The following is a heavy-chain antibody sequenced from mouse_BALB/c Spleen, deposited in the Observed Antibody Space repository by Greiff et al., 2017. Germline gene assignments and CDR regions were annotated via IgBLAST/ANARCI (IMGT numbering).Heavy chain of an antibody. D-gene: IGHD2-1*01. Sequence: QGQLQQSGAELAKPGASVKMSCKASGYTFTSYWMHWVKQRPGQGLEWIGYINPSTGYTEYNQKFKDKATLTADKSSSTAYMQLSSLTSEDSAVYYCARRGNYDAMDYWGQGTSVTVSS. V-gene: IGHV1-7*01. J-gene: IGHJ4*01. CDR3: ARRGNYDAMDY. CDR1: GYTFTSYW. CDR2: INPSTGYT.